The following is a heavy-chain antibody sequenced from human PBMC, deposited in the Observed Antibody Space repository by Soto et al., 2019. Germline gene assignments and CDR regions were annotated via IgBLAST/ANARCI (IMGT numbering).Heavy chain of an antibody. V-gene: IGHV4-34*01. CDR1: GGSFSGYY. J-gene: IGHJ4*02. CDR3: ARGIVGAKAYYYFDY. Sequence: SETLSLTCAVYGGSFSGYYWSWIRQPPGKGLEWIGEINHSGSTNYNPSLKSRVTISVDTSKNQFSLKLSSVTAADTAVYYCARGIVGAKAYYYFDYWGQGTLVTVSS. CDR2: INHSGST. D-gene: IGHD1-26*01.